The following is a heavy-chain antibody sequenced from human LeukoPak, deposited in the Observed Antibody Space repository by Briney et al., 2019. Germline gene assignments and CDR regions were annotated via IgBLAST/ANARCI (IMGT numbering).Heavy chain of an antibody. Sequence: GGSLRLSCAASGFTFSSYGMHWVRQAPGKGLEWVAVISCDGSNKYYADSVKGRFTISRDNSKNTLYLQMNSLRAEDTAVYYCAKEHDDSSGYLVDYWGQGTLVTVSS. J-gene: IGHJ4*02. V-gene: IGHV3-30*18. CDR1: GFTFSSYG. CDR3: AKEHDDSSGYLVDY. D-gene: IGHD3-22*01. CDR2: ISCDGSNK.